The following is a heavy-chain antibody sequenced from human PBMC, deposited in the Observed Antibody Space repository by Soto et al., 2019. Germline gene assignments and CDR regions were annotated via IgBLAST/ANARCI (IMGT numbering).Heavy chain of an antibody. D-gene: IGHD5-18*01. V-gene: IGHV3-15*07. CDR1: GFTFSNAW. CDR2: IKSKTDGGTT. CDR3: TTVLAMGEIYYYYYGMDV. J-gene: IGHJ6*02. Sequence: GGSLRLSCAASGFTFSNAWMNWVRQAPGKGLEWVGRIKSKTDGGTTDYAAPVKGRFTISRDDSKNTLYLQMNSLKTEDTALFYFTTVLAMGEIYYYYYGMDVWGQGTTVTVSS.